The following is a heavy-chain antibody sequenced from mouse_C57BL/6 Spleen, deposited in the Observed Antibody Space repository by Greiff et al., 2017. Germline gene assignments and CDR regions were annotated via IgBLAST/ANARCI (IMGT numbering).Heavy chain of an antibody. CDR2: INYDGSST. J-gene: IGHJ2*01. D-gene: IGHD2-12*01. CDR3: ASAPAYYSGPYFDY. CDR1: GFTFSDDY. V-gene: IGHV5-16*01. Sequence: EVMFVESEGGLVQPGSSMKLSCTASGFTFSDDYMAWVRQVPEKGLEWVAKINYDGSSTYYLDSLPIRFIISSDNAKNILYLQMSSLKSEDTATYYCASAPAYYSGPYFDYWGQGTTLTVSS.